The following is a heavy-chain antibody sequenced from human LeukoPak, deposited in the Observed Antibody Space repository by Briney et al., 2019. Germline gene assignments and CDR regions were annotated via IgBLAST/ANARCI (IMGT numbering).Heavy chain of an antibody. D-gene: IGHD2-8*01. CDR3: ARGTSAAY. CDR2: ISANNGDT. Sequence: ASVKVSCKASGGTFSSYAITWVRQAPGQGLEWMGRISANNGDTKYAQKLQGRVTMTTDTSTSTAYMELRSLRSDDTAVYYCARGTSAAYWGQGTLVTVSS. CDR1: GGTFSSYA. V-gene: IGHV1-18*01. J-gene: IGHJ4*02.